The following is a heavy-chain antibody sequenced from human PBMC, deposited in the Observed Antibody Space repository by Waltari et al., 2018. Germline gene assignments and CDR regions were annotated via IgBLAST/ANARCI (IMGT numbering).Heavy chain of an antibody. Sequence: QLQLQESGPGLVKPSETLSLTCTVSGGSVSSHSWSWIRQPTGKGLEWIGHVTGNGNTNDGPTRQSRVSISRDTSKNQFARKLSSVTAADTSVYYCARAPSHGYGDYEWNPWGQGTLVTVFS. V-gene: IGHV4-59*02. J-gene: IGHJ5*02. CDR3: ARAPSHGYGDYEWNP. D-gene: IGHD4-17*01. CDR1: GGSVSSHS. CDR2: VTGNGNT.